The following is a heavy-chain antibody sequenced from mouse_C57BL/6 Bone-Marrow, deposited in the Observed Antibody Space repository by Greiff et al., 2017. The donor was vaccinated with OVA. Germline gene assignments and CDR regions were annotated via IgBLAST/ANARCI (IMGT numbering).Heavy chain of an antibody. J-gene: IGHJ3*01. CDR2: IWTGGGT. V-gene: IGHV2-9-1*01. CDR3: ARNSNYSNYGAWCAY. CDR1: GFSLTSYA. D-gene: IGHD2-5*01. Sequence: VKLQESGPGLVAPSQSLSITCTVSGFSLTSYAISWVRQPPGKGLEWLGVIWTGGGTNYNSALKSRLSISKDNSKSQVFLKMNSLQTDDTARYYCARNSNYSNYGAWCAYWGQGTLVTVSA.